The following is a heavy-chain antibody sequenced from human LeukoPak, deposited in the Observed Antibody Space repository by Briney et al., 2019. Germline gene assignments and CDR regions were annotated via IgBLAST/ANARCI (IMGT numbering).Heavy chain of an antibody. D-gene: IGHD3-22*01. CDR2: ISAYNGNT. CDR1: GYTFTSYG. Sequence: ASVNVSCKASGYTFTSYGISWVRQAPGQGLEWMGWISAYNGNTDYAQKLQGRVTMTTDTSTSTAYMELRSLRSDDTAVYYCARSYYYEVRGWFDPWGQGTLVTVSS. J-gene: IGHJ5*02. CDR3: ARSYYYEVRGWFDP. V-gene: IGHV1-18*01.